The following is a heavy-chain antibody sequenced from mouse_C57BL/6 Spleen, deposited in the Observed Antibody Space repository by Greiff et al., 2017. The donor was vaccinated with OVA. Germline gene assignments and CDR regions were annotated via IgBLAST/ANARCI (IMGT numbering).Heavy chain of an antibody. CDR1: GYTFTSYW. D-gene: IGHD1-1*01. Sequence: QVQLQQPGAELVKPGASVKLSCKASGYTFTSYWMQWVKQRPGQGLEWIGEIDPSDSYTNYNQKFKGKATLTVDTSSSTAYMQLSSLTSEDSAVDYCARWVYYGSSYVPYWGQGTTLTVSS. CDR2: IDPSDSYT. CDR3: ARWVYYGSSYVPY. J-gene: IGHJ2*01. V-gene: IGHV1-50*01.